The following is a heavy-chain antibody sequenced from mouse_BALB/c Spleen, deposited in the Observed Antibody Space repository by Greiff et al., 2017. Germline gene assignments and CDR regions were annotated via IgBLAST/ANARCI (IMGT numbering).Heavy chain of an antibody. CDR2: IDPYYGGT. V-gene: IGHV1-39*01. CDR3: AREYGNPAWFAY. J-gene: IGHJ3*01. CDR1: GYSFTGYN. D-gene: IGHD2-10*02. Sequence: VQLKESGPELEKPGASVKISCKASGYSFTGYNMNWVKQSNGKSLEWIGNIDPYYGGTSYNQKFKGKATLTVDKSSSTVYMQLKSLTSEDSAVYYCAREYGNPAWFAYWGQGTLVTVSA.